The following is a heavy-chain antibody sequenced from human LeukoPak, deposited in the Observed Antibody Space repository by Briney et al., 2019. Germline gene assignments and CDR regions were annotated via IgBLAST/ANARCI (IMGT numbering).Heavy chain of an antibody. CDR1: GYTFTSSG. D-gene: IGHD3-3*01. Sequence: ASVKVSCKASGYTFTSSGISWGRQAPGQGLEWMGYIISYNGNTNYAQKFQVRVTMPTDTSTSTAYMELRSLRSDDTAVYYCARPYYDFWSGTFDPWGQGTLVTVSS. CDR3: ARPYYDFWSGTFDP. V-gene: IGHV1-18*01. J-gene: IGHJ5*02. CDR2: IISYNGNT.